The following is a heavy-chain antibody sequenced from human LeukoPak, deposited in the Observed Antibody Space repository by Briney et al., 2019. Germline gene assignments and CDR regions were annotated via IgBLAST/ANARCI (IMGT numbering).Heavy chain of an antibody. J-gene: IGHJ4*02. CDR1: GYTFTSYG. CDR3: VVVTAHIDFHY. V-gene: IGHV1-2*02. CDR2: INPNSGGT. D-gene: IGHD2-21*02. Sequence: ASVKVSSKASGYTFTSYGISWVRQAPGQGLEWMGWINPNSGGTNYAQKFQGRVTMTRDTYISTAYMELSRLRSDDTAVYYCVVVTAHIDFHYWGQGTLVTVSS.